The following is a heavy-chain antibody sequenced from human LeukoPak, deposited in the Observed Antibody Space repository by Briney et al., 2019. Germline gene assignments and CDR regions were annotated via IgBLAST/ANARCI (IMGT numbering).Heavy chain of an antibody. CDR2: ISYDGSNK. D-gene: IGHD1-1*01. Sequence: PGGSLRLSCAASRFTFSSYAMHWVRQAPGKGLEWVAVISYDGSNKYYADSVKGRFTISRDNSKNTLYLQMNSLRAEDTAVYYCARDLTGTTFFYFDYWGQGTLVTVSS. CDR1: RFTFSSYA. J-gene: IGHJ4*02. V-gene: IGHV3-30-3*01. CDR3: ARDLTGTTFFYFDY.